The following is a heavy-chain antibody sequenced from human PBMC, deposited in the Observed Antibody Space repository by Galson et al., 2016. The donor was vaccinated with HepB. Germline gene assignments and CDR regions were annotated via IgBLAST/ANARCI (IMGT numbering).Heavy chain of an antibody. Sequence: ETLSLTCTVSGGSISSYFWSWIRQPPGKGLEWIGYIYKTGSTNYSPSLKSRVTISLDTSKNQFSLNLTSVTAADTAVYYCARGVTGTPYFDFWGQGALSPSPQ. J-gene: IGHJ4*02. D-gene: IGHD2-21*02. V-gene: IGHV4-59*01. CDR2: IYKTGST. CDR1: GGSISSYF. CDR3: ARGVTGTPYFDF.